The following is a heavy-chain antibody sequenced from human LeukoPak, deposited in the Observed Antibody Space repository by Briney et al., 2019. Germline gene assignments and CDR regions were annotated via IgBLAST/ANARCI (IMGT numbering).Heavy chain of an antibody. Sequence: SETLSLTCTVSGGSINSYYWSWIRQPPGKGLEWIGYIYYSGSANYNPSLKSRVTISVDTSKNQFSLKLSSVTAADTALYFCAGQTYSHDAFDIWDQGTMVTVSS. V-gene: IGHV4-59*08. CDR3: AGQTYSHDAFDI. D-gene: IGHD2-15*01. J-gene: IGHJ3*02. CDR1: GGSINSYY. CDR2: IYYSGSA.